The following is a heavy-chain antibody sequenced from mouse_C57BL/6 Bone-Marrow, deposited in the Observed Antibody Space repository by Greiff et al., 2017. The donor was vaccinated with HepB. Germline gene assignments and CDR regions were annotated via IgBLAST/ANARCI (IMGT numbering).Heavy chain of an antibody. CDR3: ARSSLFYYYGSTSWFAY. J-gene: IGHJ3*01. CDR2: INPNNGGT. CDR1: GYTFTDYN. V-gene: IGHV1-18*01. Sequence: EVQLQQSGPELVKPGASVKIPCKASGYTFTDYNMDWVKQSHGKSLEWIGDINPNNGGTIYNQKFKGKATLTVDKSSSTAYMELRSLTSEDTAVYYCARSSLFYYYGSTSWFAYWGQGTLVTVSA. D-gene: IGHD1-1*01.